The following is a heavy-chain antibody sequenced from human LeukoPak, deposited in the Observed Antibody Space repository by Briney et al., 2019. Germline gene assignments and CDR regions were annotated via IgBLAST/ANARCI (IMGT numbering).Heavy chain of an antibody. CDR2: ISHDGII. V-gene: IGHV3-74*01. CDR3: ARDFVFKIDY. J-gene: IGHJ4*02. CDR1: GSTFNSYV. D-gene: IGHD3-3*01. Sequence: GSLRLSCETAGSTFNSYVMHWVRRTPGKGLEWVSRISHDGIISYADSVKGRFTISRDNAKNTLLLQMNSLRVEDTAVYYCARDFVFKIDYWGRGTLVTVSS.